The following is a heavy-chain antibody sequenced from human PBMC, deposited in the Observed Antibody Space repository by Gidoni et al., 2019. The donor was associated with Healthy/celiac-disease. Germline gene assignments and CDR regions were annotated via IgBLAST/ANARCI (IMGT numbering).Heavy chain of an antibody. V-gene: IGHV3-9*01. CDR3: AKDIMISDFWSGLDY. CDR2: VSWNSGSI. Sequence: EVQLVESGGGLVQPGRSLRLSCAASGFTFDDYAMHWVRQAPGKGLEWVSGVSWNSGSIGYADSVKGRFTISRDNAKNSLYLQMNSLRAEDTALYYCAKDIMISDFWSGLDYWGQGTLVTVSS. CDR1: GFTFDDYA. D-gene: IGHD3-3*01. J-gene: IGHJ4*02.